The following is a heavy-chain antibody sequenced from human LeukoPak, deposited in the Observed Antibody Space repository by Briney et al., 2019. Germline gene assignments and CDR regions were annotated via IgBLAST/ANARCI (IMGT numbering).Heavy chain of an antibody. Sequence: SETLSLTCTVSGGSISSGGYYWSWIRQHPGKGLEWIGYIYYSGSTYYNPSLKSRVTISVDTSKNQFSLKLSSVTAADTAVYYCARVSDYVVNYFDYWGQGTLVTVSS. J-gene: IGHJ4*02. CDR2: IYYSGST. CDR3: ARVSDYVVNYFDY. V-gene: IGHV4-31*03. CDR1: GGSISSGGYY. D-gene: IGHD4-17*01.